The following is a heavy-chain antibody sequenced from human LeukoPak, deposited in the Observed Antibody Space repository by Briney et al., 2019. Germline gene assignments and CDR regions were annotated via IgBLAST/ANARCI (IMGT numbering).Heavy chain of an antibody. CDR3: ARDRRSLAARPRDGMDV. J-gene: IGHJ6*02. Sequence: PGGSLRLSCAASGFTFSSYSMNWVRQAPGKGLEWVSSISSSSSYIYYADSVKGRFTISRDNAKNSLYLQMNSLRAEDTAVYYCARDRRSLAARPRDGMDVWGQGTTVTVSS. CDR1: GFTFSSYS. D-gene: IGHD6-6*01. V-gene: IGHV3-21*01. CDR2: ISSSSSYI.